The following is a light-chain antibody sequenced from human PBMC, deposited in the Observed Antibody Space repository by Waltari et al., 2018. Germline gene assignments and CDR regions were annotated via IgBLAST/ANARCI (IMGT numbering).Light chain of an antibody. V-gene: IGLV2-23*02. Sequence: QSALTQPASVSGTPGQSPTISCPGTNSAVGNSNLVSWYQHHPGEAPKLMICEVIKRPSGVSNRFSGSKSGNTASLTISGLQAEDEADYYCCSYAGSGTYVFGTGTKVTVL. CDR1: NSAVGNSNL. J-gene: IGLJ1*01. CDR2: EVI. CDR3: CSYAGSGTYV.